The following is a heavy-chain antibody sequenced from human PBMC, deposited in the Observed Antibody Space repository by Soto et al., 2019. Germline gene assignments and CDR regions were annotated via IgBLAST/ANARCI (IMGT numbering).Heavy chain of an antibody. CDR3: ARDRSYYGSGRLDY. D-gene: IGHD3-10*01. CDR1: NGSISSGGYY. Sequence: QVQLQESGPGLVKPSETLSLTCTVSNGSISSGGYYWSWIRQHPGKGLEWIGYVYYSGSTYYNPSLKSRVTLSVDTSKNQFSVKLSSVTAADTAVYYCARDRSYYGSGRLDYWGQGTLVTVSS. J-gene: IGHJ4*02. CDR2: VYYSGST. V-gene: IGHV4-31*03.